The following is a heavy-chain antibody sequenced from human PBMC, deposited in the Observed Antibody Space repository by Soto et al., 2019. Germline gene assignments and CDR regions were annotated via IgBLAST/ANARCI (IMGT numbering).Heavy chain of an antibody. CDR2: IKTRSYSYAT. V-gene: IGHV3-73*02. CDR3: ASLRARGDGYNSPPYYLDY. CDR1: GFSFSGSA. Sequence: EVQLVQSGGGLVQPGESVKLSCATSGFSFSGSAIHWVRQASGKGLEWIGRIKTRSYSYATAYTASVEGRFTISRDDSKNTAYLQMNSLKTEDTAVYYCASLRARGDGYNSPPYYLDYWGQGTLVTVSS. D-gene: IGHD3-22*01. J-gene: IGHJ4*02.